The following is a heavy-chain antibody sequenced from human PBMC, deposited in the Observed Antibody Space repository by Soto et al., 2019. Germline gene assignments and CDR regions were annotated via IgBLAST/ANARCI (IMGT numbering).Heavy chain of an antibody. V-gene: IGHV4-59*01. J-gene: IGHJ4*02. D-gene: IGHD3-3*01. Sequence: SETLSLTCTVSGGSISSYYWSWIRQPPGKGLEWIGYIYYSGSTNYNPSLKSRVTISVDTSKNQFSLKLSSVTAADTAVYYCARGYKTTIFGVVDFDYWGQGTLVTVSS. CDR1: GGSISSYY. CDR2: IYYSGST. CDR3: ARGYKTTIFGVVDFDY.